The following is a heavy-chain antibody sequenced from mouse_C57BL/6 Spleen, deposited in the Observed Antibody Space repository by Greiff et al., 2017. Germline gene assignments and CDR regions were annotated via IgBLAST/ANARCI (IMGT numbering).Heavy chain of an antibody. CDR3: ARGRIYGNYLDY. CDR1: GYSFTSYY. CDR2: IYPGSGNT. V-gene: IGHV1-66*01. Sequence: VKLQESGPELVKPGASVKISCKASGYSFTSYYIHWVKQRPGQGLEWIGWIYPGSGNTKYNEKFKGKATLTADTSSSTAYMQLSSLTSEDSAVYYCARGRIYGNYLDYWGQGTTLTVSS. J-gene: IGHJ2*01. D-gene: IGHD2-1*01.